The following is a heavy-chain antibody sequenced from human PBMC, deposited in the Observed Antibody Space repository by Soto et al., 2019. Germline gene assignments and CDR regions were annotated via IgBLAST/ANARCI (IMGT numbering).Heavy chain of an antibody. CDR3: ARRRPTGYYNY. V-gene: IGHV1-18*01. D-gene: IGHD3-9*01. CDR2: ITTDKGKT. Sequence: ASVKVSCKTSGYTFTSYGITCVRQAPGQGLEWMGWITTDKGKTTYAQKFQGRVTMTTDTSTSTAYMELRSLISDDTAVYYCARRRPTGYYNYWGQGTLVTVSS. CDR1: GYTFTSYG. J-gene: IGHJ4*02.